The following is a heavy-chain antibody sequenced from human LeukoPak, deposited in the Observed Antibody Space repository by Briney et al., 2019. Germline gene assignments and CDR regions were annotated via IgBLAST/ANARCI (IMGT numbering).Heavy chain of an antibody. CDR1: GFTFSSYW. J-gene: IGHJ4*02. Sequence: GGSLRLSCAASGFTFSSYWMHWVRQAPGKGLVWVSRINSDGSSTSYADSVKGRFTISRDNAKNTLYLQMNSLRAEDTAVYYCATASKWFGELNWGQGALVTVSS. D-gene: IGHD3-10*01. V-gene: IGHV3-74*01. CDR3: ATASKWFGELN. CDR2: INSDGSST.